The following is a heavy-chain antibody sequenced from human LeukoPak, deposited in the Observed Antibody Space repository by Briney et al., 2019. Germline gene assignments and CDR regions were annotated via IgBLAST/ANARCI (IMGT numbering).Heavy chain of an antibody. V-gene: IGHV1-8*01. CDR1: GYSFIRYH. CDR3: ARGRGYDFWSGYYPHDY. D-gene: IGHD3-3*01. CDR2: MNPNSGNT. Sequence: ASVKVSCKASGYSFIRYHIHWVRQATGQGLEWMGWMNPNSGNTGYAQKFQGRVTMTRNTSISTAYMELSSLRSEDTAVYYCARGRGYDFWSGYYPHDYWGQGTLVTVSS. J-gene: IGHJ4*02.